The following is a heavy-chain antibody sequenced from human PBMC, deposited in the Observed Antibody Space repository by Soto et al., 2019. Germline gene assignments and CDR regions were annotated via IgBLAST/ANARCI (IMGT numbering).Heavy chain of an antibody. V-gene: IGHV3-72*01. J-gene: IGHJ1*01. D-gene: IGHD6-13*01. CDR3: AGGATGRAPFQH. CDR2: SRNKANSYTP. Sequence: GGSLSLSCAASGCTFSDHFMDWVRQAPGKGLEWVGRSRNKANSYTPEYAASVKGRFTISRDDSNLYLQMSSLKTEDTAVYYCAGGATGRAPFQHWGQGTLVTVSS. CDR1: GCTFSDHF.